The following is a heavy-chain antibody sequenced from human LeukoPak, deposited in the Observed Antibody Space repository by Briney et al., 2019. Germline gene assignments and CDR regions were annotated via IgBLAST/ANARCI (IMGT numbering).Heavy chain of an antibody. CDR3: AKESHNSGWSPFDY. V-gene: IGHV3-23*01. Sequence: GGSLRLSCAASGFTFSSYAMSWVRQAPGKGLEWVSAIGSGGTTYYADSVKGRFTISRDNSKNTLFLQMNSLRAEDTAVYYCAKESHNSGWSPFDYWGQGTLVTVSS. CDR2: IGSGGTT. CDR1: GFTFSSYA. D-gene: IGHD6-19*01. J-gene: IGHJ4*02.